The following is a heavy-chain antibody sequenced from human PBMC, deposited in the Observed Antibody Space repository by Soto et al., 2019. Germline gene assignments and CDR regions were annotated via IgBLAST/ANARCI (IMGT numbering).Heavy chain of an antibody. CDR1: GDSVSSNSAA. Sequence: SQTLSLTCAISGDSVSSNSAAWNWIRQSPSRGLEWLGRTYYRSKWYNDYAVSVKSRITISPDTSKNQFSLQLNSVTPEDTAVYYCARDARRDPYCSGGSCFYNWFDPWGQGTLVTVSS. CDR2: TYYRSKWYN. CDR3: ARDARRDPYCSGGSCFYNWFDP. D-gene: IGHD2-15*01. V-gene: IGHV6-1*01. J-gene: IGHJ5*02.